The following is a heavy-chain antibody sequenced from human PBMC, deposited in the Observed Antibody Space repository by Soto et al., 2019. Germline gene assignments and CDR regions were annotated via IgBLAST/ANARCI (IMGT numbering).Heavy chain of an antibody. Sequence: QVQLVESGGGVVQPGRSLRLSCAASGFTFSSYGMHWVRQAPGKGLEWVAVIWYDGSNKYYADSVKGRFTISRDNSKHTPYLQMNSLGAEDTAVYYCARECTYYDFGSGYQPADYWGQGTLVTVSS. CDR2: IWYDGSNK. CDR1: GFTFSSYG. CDR3: ARECTYYDFGSGYQPADY. J-gene: IGHJ4*02. V-gene: IGHV3-33*01. D-gene: IGHD3-3*01.